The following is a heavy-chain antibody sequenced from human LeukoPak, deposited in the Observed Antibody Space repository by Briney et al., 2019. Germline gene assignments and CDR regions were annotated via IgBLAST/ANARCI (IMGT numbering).Heavy chain of an antibody. J-gene: IGHJ4*02. V-gene: IGHV4-59*12. Sequence: SETLSLTCTVSGGSISSYYWSWIRQPPGKGLEWIGYIYYIGSTNYNPSLKSRVTISVDTSKNQFSLKLSSVTAADTAVYYCARDSARMATIDYWGQGTLVTVSS. CDR2: IYYIGST. D-gene: IGHD5-24*01. CDR3: ARDSARMATIDY. CDR1: GGSISSYY.